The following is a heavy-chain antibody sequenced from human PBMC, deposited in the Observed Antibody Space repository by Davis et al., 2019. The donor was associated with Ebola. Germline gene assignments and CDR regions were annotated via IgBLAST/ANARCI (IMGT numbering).Heavy chain of an antibody. V-gene: IGHV1-69*13. CDR3: AKSGGGASLEY. D-gene: IGHD3-10*01. Sequence: SVTVSCKASGGTFSSYAISWVRQAPGQGLEWMGGIIPIFGTANYAQKFQGRVTITADESTSTAYMELSSLRSEDTAVYYCAKSGGGASLEYWGQGTLVTVSS. CDR1: GGTFSSYA. J-gene: IGHJ4*02. CDR2: IIPIFGTA.